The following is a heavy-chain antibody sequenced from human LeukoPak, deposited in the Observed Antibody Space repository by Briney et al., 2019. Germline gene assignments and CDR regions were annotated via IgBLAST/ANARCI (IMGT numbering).Heavy chain of an antibody. Sequence: GESLKFSCNGSGYSFTSYWIGWVRQMRRKGLEWMGIIYPGDSDTRYSPSFQGQVTITADKSISTAYLQWSSLKASATAMYYCARHPIVVVSDYYYYYMDVWGKGTTVTVSS. CDR1: GYSFTSYW. J-gene: IGHJ6*03. CDR2: IYPGDSDT. V-gene: IGHV5-51*01. CDR3: ARHPIVVVSDYYYYYMDV. D-gene: IGHD2-15*01.